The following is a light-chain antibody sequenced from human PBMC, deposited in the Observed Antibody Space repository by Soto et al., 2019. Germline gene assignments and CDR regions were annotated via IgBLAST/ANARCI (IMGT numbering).Light chain of an antibody. CDR1: QSVSSN. CDR2: DAS. J-gene: IGKJ2*01. Sequence: DRVMTQSPGTLSVSPGERATLSCRASQSVSSNLAWYQQKPGQAPRLLIYDASTRATGIPARFSGSGSGTDFTLSIRSLQSEDFAVYFCQQYNTWPPYTFGQGTKLEI. V-gene: IGKV3-15*01. CDR3: QQYNTWPPYT.